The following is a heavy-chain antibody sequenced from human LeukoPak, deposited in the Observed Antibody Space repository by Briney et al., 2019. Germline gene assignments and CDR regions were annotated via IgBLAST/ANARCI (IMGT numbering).Heavy chain of an antibody. V-gene: IGHV1-2*06. D-gene: IGHD3-10*01. CDR2: INPNSGGT. CDR1: GYTFTGYY. J-gene: IGHJ4*02. Sequence: ASVKVSCKASGYTFTGYYMHWVRQAPGQGLEWMGRINPNSGGTNYAQKFQGRVTMTRNTSTSTVYMELSSLRSEDTAVYYCAREAARVGGYYFDYWGQGTLVTVSS. CDR3: AREAARVGGYYFDY.